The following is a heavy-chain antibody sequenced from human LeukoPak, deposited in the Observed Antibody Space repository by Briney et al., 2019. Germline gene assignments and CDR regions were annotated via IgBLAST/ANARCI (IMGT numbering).Heavy chain of an antibody. CDR1: GFTFSTCA. CDR3: AKDITPRGYGYGDY. V-gene: IGHV3-43*02. D-gene: IGHD5-18*01. Sequence: GSLRLSCAASGFTFSTCAMTWVRQAPGKGLGVSLISGDGGSTYYADSVKGRFTISRDNSKNSLYLQMNSLRTEDTALYYCAKDITPRGYGYGDYWGQGTLVTVSS. J-gene: IGHJ4*02. CDR2: ISGDGGST.